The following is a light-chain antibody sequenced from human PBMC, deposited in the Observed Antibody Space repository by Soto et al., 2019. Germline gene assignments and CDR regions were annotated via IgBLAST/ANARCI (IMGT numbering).Light chain of an antibody. V-gene: IGLV2-14*02. CDR3: QTWGTGIRV. Sequence: QSALTQPASVSGTPGQSITISCTGTSSDVGNSNRVSWYQQEPGKAPKLIIFEDTRRPSGISHRFSGSRSGAERHLTISSLQSEDEADYYCQTWGTGIRVFGGGTKLTVL. CDR2: EDT. CDR1: SSDVGNSNR. J-gene: IGLJ3*02.